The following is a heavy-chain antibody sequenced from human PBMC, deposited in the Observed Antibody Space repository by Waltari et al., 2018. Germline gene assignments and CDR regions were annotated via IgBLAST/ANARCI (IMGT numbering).Heavy chain of an antibody. CDR2: VDPEDGQA. CDR3: ATALVDNTSASRPFHL. Sequence: DVQLRQPGAGVRKPGPSGTSPCKASGYTFRDHYLHWVQQAPGKGLQWVGLVDPEDGQAKEAEKIQGRVTITADTSTDTAYLKLSSLTAEDTAVFYCATALVDNTSASRPFHLWGQGTVITVSS. V-gene: IGHV1-69-2*01. CDR1: GYTFRDHY. D-gene: IGHD5-12*01. J-gene: IGHJ3*01.